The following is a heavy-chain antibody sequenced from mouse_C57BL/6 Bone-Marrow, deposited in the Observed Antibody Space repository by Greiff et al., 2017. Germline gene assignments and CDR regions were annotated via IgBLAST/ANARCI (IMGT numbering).Heavy chain of an antibody. D-gene: IGHD2-5*01. V-gene: IGHV1-55*01. CDR3: ARRGYYSNYEGYFDV. Sequence: QVQLQQPGAELVKPGASVKMSCKASGYTFTSYWITWVKQRPGQGLEWIGDIYPGSGSTNYNEKFKSKATLTVDTSSSTAYMQLSSLTSEDSAVYYCARRGYYSNYEGYFDVWGTGTTVTVSS. CDR1: GYTFTSYW. J-gene: IGHJ1*03. CDR2: IYPGSGST.